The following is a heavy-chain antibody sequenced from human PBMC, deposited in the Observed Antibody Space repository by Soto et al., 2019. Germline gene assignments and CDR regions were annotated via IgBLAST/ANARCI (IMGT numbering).Heavy chain of an antibody. CDR2: IIPIFGTA. CDR1: GGTFSSYA. Sequence: QVQLVQSGAEVKKPGSSVKVSCKASGGTFSSYAISWVRQAPGQGLEWMGGIIPIFGTANYAQKFQGRVTITADESTSTAYRELSSLRSEDTAVYYCARDHTADPYYYYYGMDVWGQGTTVTVSS. V-gene: IGHV1-69*01. D-gene: IGHD2-2*01. J-gene: IGHJ6*02. CDR3: ARDHTADPYYYYYGMDV.